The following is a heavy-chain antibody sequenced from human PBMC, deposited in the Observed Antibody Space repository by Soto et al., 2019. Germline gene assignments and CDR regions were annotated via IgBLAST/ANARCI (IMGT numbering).Heavy chain of an antibody. CDR2: IYYSGST. CDR3: ARVESVPQIDYGELSGSAFDI. J-gene: IGHJ3*02. D-gene: IGHD4-17*01. CDR1: GGSISSGGYY. Sequence: QVQLQESGPGLVKPSQTLSLTCTVSGGSISSGGYYWSWIRQHPGKGLEWIGYIYYSGSTYYNPSLKSRVTISVDTSKNQFSLKLSSVTAADTAVYYCARVESVPQIDYGELSGSAFDIWGQGTMVTVSS. V-gene: IGHV4-31*03.